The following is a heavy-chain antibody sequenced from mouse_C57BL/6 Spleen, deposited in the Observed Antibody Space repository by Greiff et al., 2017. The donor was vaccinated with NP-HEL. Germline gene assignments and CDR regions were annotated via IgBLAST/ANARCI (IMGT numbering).Heavy chain of an antibody. J-gene: IGHJ1*03. Sequence: VQLQQPGTELVKPGASVKLSCKASGYTFTSYWMHWVKQRPGQGLEWIGNINPNNGGTSYNQKFKGKATLTVDKSSSTAYMELRSLTSEDSAVYYCARSEGIITTVVGYFDVWGTGTTVTVSS. V-gene: IGHV1-53*01. D-gene: IGHD1-1*01. CDR1: GYTFTSYW. CDR3: ARSEGIITTVVGYFDV. CDR2: INPNNGGT.